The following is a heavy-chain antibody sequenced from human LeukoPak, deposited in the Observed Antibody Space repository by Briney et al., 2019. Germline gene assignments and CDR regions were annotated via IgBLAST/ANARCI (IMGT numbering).Heavy chain of an antibody. CDR2: ISGSGDNK. J-gene: IGHJ4*02. D-gene: IGHD1-7*01. CDR1: GFAFRTYA. Sequence: PGGSLRLSCAASGFAFRTYAMAWVRQAPGRGLEWVSAISGSGDNKYFADSVKGRFTISRDNSKNTLSLQMNSLRAEDTAMYFCATDPFQSELPYYFDYWGQGALVTVSS. V-gene: IGHV3-23*01. CDR3: ATDPFQSELPYYFDY.